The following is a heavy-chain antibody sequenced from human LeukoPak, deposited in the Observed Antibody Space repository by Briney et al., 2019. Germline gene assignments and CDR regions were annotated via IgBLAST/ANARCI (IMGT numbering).Heavy chain of an antibody. J-gene: IGHJ4*02. V-gene: IGHV1-2*02. CDR2: INPNNGAT. Sequence: ASVRDSCKASGYTFSGYNIHWVRQAPGQGLEWMGWINPNNGATHYAQKFQGGVTMTRDPSITTFYMEVSSLTSDDTACYYCARYNWNDVVSALDSWGQGTLVTVSS. CDR3: ARYNWNDVVSALDS. D-gene: IGHD1-1*01. CDR1: GYTFSGYN.